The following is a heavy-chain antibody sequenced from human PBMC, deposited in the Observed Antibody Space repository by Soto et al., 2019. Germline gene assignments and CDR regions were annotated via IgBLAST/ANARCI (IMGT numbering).Heavy chain of an antibody. D-gene: IGHD1-26*01. CDR3: AKDKGIVGATPHY. CDR2: ISYDGSNK. V-gene: IGHV3-30*18. J-gene: IGHJ4*02. Sequence: QVQLVESGGGVVQPGRSLRLSCAASGFTFSSYGMHWVRQAPGKGLEWVAVISYDGSNKYYADSVEGRFTISRDNSKNTLYLQMNSLRAEDTAVYYCAKDKGIVGATPHYWGQGTLVTVSS. CDR1: GFTFSSYG.